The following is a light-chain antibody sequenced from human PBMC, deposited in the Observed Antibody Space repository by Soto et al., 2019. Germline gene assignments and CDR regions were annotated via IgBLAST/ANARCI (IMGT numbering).Light chain of an antibody. CDR2: DVS. J-gene: IGLJ1*01. Sequence: QSALTQPASVSGSPGQSITISCTGTSSDVGGYNYVSWYQQHPGKAPKLMIYDVSNRPSGVSNRFSGSKSGITASLTISGLQAEDGADYYCTSYTSSSTYVFGIGTKLTVL. CDR1: SSDVGGYNY. V-gene: IGLV2-14*01. CDR3: TSYTSSSTYV.